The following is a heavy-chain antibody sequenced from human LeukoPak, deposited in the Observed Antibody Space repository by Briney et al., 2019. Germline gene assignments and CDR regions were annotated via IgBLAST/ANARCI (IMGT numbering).Heavy chain of an antibody. CDR3: ASGYSSGWYGSLGDSWFDP. J-gene: IGHJ5*02. CDR2: IYYSGSI. D-gene: IGHD6-19*01. CDR1: GGSISSYY. V-gene: IGHV4-59*01. Sequence: SETLSLTCTVSGGSISSYYWSWIRQPPGKGLEWIGYIYYSGSINYNPALKSRVTISVDTSKNQFSLKLSSVTAADTAVYYCASGYSSGWYGSLGDSWFDPWGQGTLVTVSS.